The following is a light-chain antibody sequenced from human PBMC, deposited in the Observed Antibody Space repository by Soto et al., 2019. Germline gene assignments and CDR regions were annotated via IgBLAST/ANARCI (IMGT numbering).Light chain of an antibody. CDR3: LVWDSRSERYV. V-gene: IGLV3-21*02. J-gene: IGLJ1*01. CDR1: NIGSKS. CDR2: DDS. Sequence: SYELTQSPSVSVAPGQTVSITCGGYNIGSKSVHWYQQKPGQAPVLAVYDDSDRRSGIPERFSGSNSGNTATLTITRVEAGDEADYHCLVWDSRSERYVFGTGTKVTVL.